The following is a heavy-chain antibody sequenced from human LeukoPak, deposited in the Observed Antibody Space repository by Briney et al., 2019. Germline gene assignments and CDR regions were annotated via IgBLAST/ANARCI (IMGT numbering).Heavy chain of an antibody. Sequence: ASVKVSCKASGGTFSSYAISWLRQAPGQGLEWMGGIIPIFGTANYAQKFQGRVTITADESTSIAYMELSSLRSEDTAVYYCARSSRYYDSSGLQAYYFDYWGQGTLVTVSS. J-gene: IGHJ4*02. CDR2: IIPIFGTA. D-gene: IGHD3-22*01. CDR1: GGTFSSYA. CDR3: ARSSRYYDSSGLQAYYFDY. V-gene: IGHV1-69*13.